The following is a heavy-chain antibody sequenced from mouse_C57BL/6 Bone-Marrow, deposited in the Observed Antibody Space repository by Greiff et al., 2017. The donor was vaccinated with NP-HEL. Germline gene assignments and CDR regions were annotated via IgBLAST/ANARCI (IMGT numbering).Heavy chain of an antibody. CDR2: INPYNGGT. CDR3: ARGMGPYAMDY. CDR1: GYTFTDYY. D-gene: IGHD4-1*01. V-gene: IGHV1-19*01. J-gene: IGHJ4*01. Sequence: EVKLVESGPVLVKPGASVKMSCKASGYTFTDYYMNWVKQSHGKSLEWIGVINPYNGGTSYNQKFKGKATLTVDKSSSTAYMELNSLTSEDSAVYYCARGMGPYAMDYWGQGTSVTVSS.